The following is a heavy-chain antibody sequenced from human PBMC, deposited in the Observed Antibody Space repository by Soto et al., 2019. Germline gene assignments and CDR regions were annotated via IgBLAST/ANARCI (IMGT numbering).Heavy chain of an antibody. CDR1: GGSITSYH. D-gene: IGHD3-22*01. Sequence: PSETLSLTCVVSGGSITSYHWSWIRQFPGKGLEWIAYSAYTGNTNYNPSLKSRVTISMDTSKNQLSLNLTSVTAADTAVYYCARVGPWVPYYYDSSPYTFENWFDPWGQGTLVTVSS. CDR2: SAYTGNT. V-gene: IGHV4-59*01. J-gene: IGHJ5*02. CDR3: ARVGPWVPYYYDSSPYTFENWFDP.